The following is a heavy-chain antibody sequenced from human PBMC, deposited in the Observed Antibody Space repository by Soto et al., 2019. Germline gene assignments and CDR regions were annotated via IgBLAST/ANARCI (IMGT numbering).Heavy chain of an antibody. V-gene: IGHV3-33*01. J-gene: IGHJ6*02. CDR3: ARVYYDILTGYYYGMDV. CDR2: IWYDGSNK. Sequence: LRLSCAASGFTFSSYGMHWVRQAPGKGLEWVAVIWYDGSNKYYADSVKGRFTISRDNSKNTLYLQMNSLRAEDTAVYYCARVYYDILTGYYYGMDVWGQGTTVTVSS. CDR1: GFTFSSYG. D-gene: IGHD3-9*01.